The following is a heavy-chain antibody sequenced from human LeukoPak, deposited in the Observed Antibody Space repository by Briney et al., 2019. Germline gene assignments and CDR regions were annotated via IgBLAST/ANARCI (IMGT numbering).Heavy chain of an antibody. CDR1: GYTFTSYA. V-gene: IGHV1-69*13. CDR3: ARAARIAAAGYYFDY. CDR2: IIPIFGTA. D-gene: IGHD6-13*01. Sequence: SVRVSCKASGYTFTSYAMNWVRQAPGQGLEWMGGIIPIFGTANYAQKFQGRVTITADESTSTAYMELSSLRSEDTAVYCCARAARIAAAGYYFDYWGQGTLVTVSS. J-gene: IGHJ4*02.